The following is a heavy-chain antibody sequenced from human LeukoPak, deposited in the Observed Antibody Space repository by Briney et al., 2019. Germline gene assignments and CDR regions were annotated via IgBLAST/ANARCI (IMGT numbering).Heavy chain of an antibody. CDR2: ISHRGRS. CDR3: ARTYYYDASAYYSDPLLFDF. D-gene: IGHD3-22*01. Sequence: PSETLSLTCTVSGGSISSGGYYWSWIRQPPGKGLEWIGEISHRGRSNYNPSLKSRVTMSVDTSTRQISLKVKSVTAADTAIYYCARTYYYDASAYYSDPLLFDFWGQGSLVTVSS. CDR1: GGSISSGGYY. V-gene: IGHV4-39*07. J-gene: IGHJ4*02.